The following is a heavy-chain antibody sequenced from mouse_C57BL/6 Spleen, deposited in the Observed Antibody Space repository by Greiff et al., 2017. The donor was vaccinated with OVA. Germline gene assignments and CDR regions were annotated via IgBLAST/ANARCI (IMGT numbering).Heavy chain of an antibody. CDR1: GFTFSSYA. V-gene: IGHV5-4*03. CDR2: ISDGGSYT. CDR3: ARTTGDFDY. D-gene: IGHD2-13*01. Sequence: EVNVVESGGGLVKPGGSLKLSCAASGFTFSSYAMSWVRQTPEKRLEWVATISDGGSYTYYPDNVKGRFTISRDNAKNNLYLQMSHLKSEDTAMYCCARTTGDFDYWGQGTTLTVSS. J-gene: IGHJ2*01.